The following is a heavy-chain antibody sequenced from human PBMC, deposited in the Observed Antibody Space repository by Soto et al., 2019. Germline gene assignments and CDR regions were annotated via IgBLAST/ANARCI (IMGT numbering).Heavy chain of an antibody. J-gene: IGHJ5*02. D-gene: IGHD1-26*01. CDR2: IDHDGSST. CDR1: GFNFTAYW. Sequence: EMQLVQSGGGLVRPGGSLRLSCEVSGFNFTAYWMHWVRQAPGKGLEWVSRIDHDGSSTTFADSVKGRLTISRDNVKNRMYLQMNSLRAEDTAVYHCVRALNVPYRGPNYGGFELWGQGSVVTVSS. V-gene: IGHV3-74*03. CDR3: VRALNVPYRGPNYGGFEL.